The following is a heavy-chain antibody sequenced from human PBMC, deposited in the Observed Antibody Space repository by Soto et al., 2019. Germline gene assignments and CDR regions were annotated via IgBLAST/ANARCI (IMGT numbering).Heavy chain of an antibody. Sequence: EVHLVESGGGLVQPGGSLRLSCAASGFTFNRHSMSWVRQAPGKGLEWVSYISASGTSTQYADFVRGRLTVSRDNAKNSLYLQSNRLREDDTAVYYCARDLLLVASATGAFDVWGQGTTVTVS. CDR1: GFTFNRHS. J-gene: IGHJ3*01. V-gene: IGHV3-48*02. CDR3: ARDLLLVASATGAFDV. D-gene: IGHD5-12*01. CDR2: ISASGTST.